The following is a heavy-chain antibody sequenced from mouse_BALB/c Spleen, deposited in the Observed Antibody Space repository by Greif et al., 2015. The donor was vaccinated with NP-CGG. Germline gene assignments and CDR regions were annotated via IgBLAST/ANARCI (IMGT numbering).Heavy chain of an antibody. Sequence: EVQVVESGGGLVQPGGSLRLSCATSGFTFTDYYMSWVRQPPGKALEWLGFIRNKANGYTTEYSASVEGRFTISRDNSQSILYLQMNTLRAEDSATYYCARGDGYYWFAYWGQGTLVTVSA. CDR2: IRNKANGYTT. D-gene: IGHD2-3*01. CDR1: GFTFTDYY. J-gene: IGHJ3*01. CDR3: ARGDGYYWFAY. V-gene: IGHV7-3*02.